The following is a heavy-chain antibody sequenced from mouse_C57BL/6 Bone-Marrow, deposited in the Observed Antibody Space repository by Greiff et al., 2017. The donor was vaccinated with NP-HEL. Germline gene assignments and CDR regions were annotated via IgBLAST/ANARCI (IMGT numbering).Heavy chain of an antibody. CDR3: ARSYGGSPYAKDY. D-gene: IGHD1-1*01. CDR1: GFTFTSYG. Sequence: VQLQQSGAELARPGASVKLSCTASGFTFTSYGISWVKQRTGQGLEWIGKIYPRSGNTYYNEKFKGKATLTADKSSSTAYMELRSLTSEDSAVYFYARSYGGSPYAKDYWGQGTSVTVTS. CDR2: IYPRSGNT. V-gene: IGHV1-81*01. J-gene: IGHJ4*01.